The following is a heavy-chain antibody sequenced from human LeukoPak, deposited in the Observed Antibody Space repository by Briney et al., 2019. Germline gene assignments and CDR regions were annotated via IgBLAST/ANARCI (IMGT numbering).Heavy chain of an antibody. CDR3: SKGLNYYDGSGYPS. CDR1: GFSFRSYG. J-gene: IGHJ4*02. D-gene: IGHD3-22*01. Sequence: GGSLRLSCAASGFSFRSYGMHWVRQAPGKGLEWVAVILYDGSKEYYADSVTGRFTISRDNSKNTLYLQMNSLRPEDTAVYYCSKGLNYYDGSGYPSWGQGTLVTVSS. CDR2: ILYDGSKE. V-gene: IGHV3-30*18.